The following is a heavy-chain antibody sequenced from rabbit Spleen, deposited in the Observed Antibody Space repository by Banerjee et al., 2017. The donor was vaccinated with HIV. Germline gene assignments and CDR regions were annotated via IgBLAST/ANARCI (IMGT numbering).Heavy chain of an antibody. CDR2: IDTNDGDT. D-gene: IGHD1-1*01. CDR3: ARNYVNAFDP. V-gene: IGHV1S47*01. Sequence: QEQLVESGGGLVQPGGSLKLSCKASGFDFSSNAMCWVRQAPGKGLEWIACIDTNDGDTDYANWPKGRFTISKTSSTTVTLQMTSLTAADTATYFCARNYVNAFDPWGPGTLVTVS. J-gene: IGHJ2*01. CDR1: GFDFSSNA.